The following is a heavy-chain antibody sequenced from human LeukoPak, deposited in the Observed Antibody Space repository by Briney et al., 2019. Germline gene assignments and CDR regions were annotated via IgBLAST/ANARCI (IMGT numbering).Heavy chain of an antibody. V-gene: IGHV4-38-2*01. Sequence: PSETLSLTCAVSGYSISSGYYWGWIRQPPGKGLEWIGNIYQSRSTFHNPSLKSRATISLDTSKNQFSLKLRSVTAADTAVYYCAREVGYCSRTSCLDWFDPWGQGTLVTVSS. CDR1: GYSISSGYY. CDR3: AREVGYCSRTSCLDWFDP. J-gene: IGHJ5*02. D-gene: IGHD2-2*01. CDR2: IYQSRST.